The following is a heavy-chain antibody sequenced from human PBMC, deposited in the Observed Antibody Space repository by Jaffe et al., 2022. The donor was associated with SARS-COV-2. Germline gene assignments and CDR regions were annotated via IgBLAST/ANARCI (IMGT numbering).Heavy chain of an antibody. CDR2: ISYDGSNK. CDR1: GFTFSSYG. J-gene: IGHJ4*02. V-gene: IGHV3-30*18. D-gene: IGHD3-16*01. Sequence: QVQLVESGGGVVQPGRSLRLSCAASGFTFSSYGMHWVRQAPGKGLEWVAVISYDGSNKYYADSVKGRFTISRDNSKNTLYLQMNSLRAEDTAVYYCAKADGGGPGDYWGQGTLVTVSS. CDR3: AKADGGGPGDY.